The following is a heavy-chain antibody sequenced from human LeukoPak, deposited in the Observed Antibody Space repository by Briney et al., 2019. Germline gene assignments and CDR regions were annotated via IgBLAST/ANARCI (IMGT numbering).Heavy chain of an antibody. V-gene: IGHV4-34*01. CDR2: INHSGST. CDR3: AREPRVRYGSGSSNWFDP. D-gene: IGHD3-10*01. J-gene: IGHJ5*02. CDR1: GGSFSGYY. Sequence: PSETLSLTCAVYGGSFSGYYWSWIRQPPGKGLEWIGEINHSGSTNYNPSLKSRVTISVDTSKNQFSLKLSSVTAADTAVYYCAREPRVRYGSGSSNWFDPWGQGTLVTVSS.